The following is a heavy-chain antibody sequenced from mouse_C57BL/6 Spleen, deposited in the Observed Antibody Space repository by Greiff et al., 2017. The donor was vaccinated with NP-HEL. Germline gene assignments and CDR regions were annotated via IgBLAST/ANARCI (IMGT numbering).Heavy chain of an antibody. CDR3: ARNYYGTRMDY. CDR2: ISSGSSTI. V-gene: IGHV5-17*01. D-gene: IGHD1-1*01. CDR1: GFTFSDYG. Sequence: EVKLMESGGGLVKPGGSLKLSCAASGFTFSDYGMHWVRQAPEKGLEWVAYISSGSSTIYYADTVKGRFTISRDNAKNTLFLQMTSLRSEDTAMYYCARNYYGTRMDYWGQGTSVTVSS. J-gene: IGHJ4*01.